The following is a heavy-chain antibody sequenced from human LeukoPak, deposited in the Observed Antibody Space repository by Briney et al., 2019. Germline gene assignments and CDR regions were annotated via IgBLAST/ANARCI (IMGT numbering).Heavy chain of an antibody. D-gene: IGHD6-13*01. V-gene: IGHV4-30-4*01. Sequence: PSETLSLTCTVSGGSISGGDYYWRWLRQPPGKGLEWIGYIYYSGSTHYNPSLKSRATISVDTSKNQFYLKLSSVTAADTAVYYCARNIAAAGPDDAFDIWGQGTMVTVSS. CDR3: ARNIAAAGPDDAFDI. CDR2: IYYSGST. CDR1: GGSISGGDYY. J-gene: IGHJ3*02.